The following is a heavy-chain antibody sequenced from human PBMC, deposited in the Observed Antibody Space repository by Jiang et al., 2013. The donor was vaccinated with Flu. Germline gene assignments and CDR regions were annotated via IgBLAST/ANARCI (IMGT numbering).Heavy chain of an antibody. CDR3: ARTHVAPDTAYTYDY. CDR1: GGSISSSNW. V-gene: IGHV4-4*02. D-gene: IGHD5-18*01. Sequence: LLKPSGTLSLTCAVSGGSISSSNWWSWVRQPPGKGLEWIGEIYHSGSTNYNPSLKSRVTISVDKSKNQFSLKLSSVTAADTAVYYCARTHVAPDTAYTYDYWGQGTLVTVSS. J-gene: IGHJ4*02. CDR2: IYHSGST.